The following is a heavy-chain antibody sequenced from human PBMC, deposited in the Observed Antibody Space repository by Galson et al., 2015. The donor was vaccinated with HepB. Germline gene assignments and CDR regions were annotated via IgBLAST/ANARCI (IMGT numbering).Heavy chain of an antibody. CDR3: ARHNYNYLIPVY. CDR1: GFTFSSYA. CDR2: ISGSGGST. Sequence: SLRLSCAASGFTFSSYAMSWVRQAPGKGLEWVSAISGSGGSTYYADSVKGRFTISRDNSKNTLYLQMNSLRPEDTAVYYCARHNYNYLIPVYWGQGTLVTVSS. J-gene: IGHJ4*02. V-gene: IGHV3-23*01. D-gene: IGHD1-7*01.